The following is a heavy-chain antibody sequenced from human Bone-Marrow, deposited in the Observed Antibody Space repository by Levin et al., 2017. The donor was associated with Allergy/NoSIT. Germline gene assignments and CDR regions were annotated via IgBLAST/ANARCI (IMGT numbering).Heavy chain of an antibody. V-gene: IGHV3-7*01. CDR3: ARVVAAAGEGKFDY. CDR1: GFTFSSYW. Sequence: GGSLRLSCAASGFTFSSYWMSWVRQAPGKGLEWVANIKQDGSEKYYVDSVKGRFTISRDNAKNSLYLQMNSLRAEDTAVYYCARVVAAAGEGKFDYWGQGTLVTVSS. CDR2: IKQDGSEK. D-gene: IGHD6-13*01. J-gene: IGHJ4*02.